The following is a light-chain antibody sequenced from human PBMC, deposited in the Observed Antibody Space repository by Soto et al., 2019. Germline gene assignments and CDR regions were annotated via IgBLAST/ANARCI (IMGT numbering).Light chain of an antibody. CDR2: KAS. J-gene: IGKJ1*01. CDR3: QQYNSYPEA. Sequence: IPVTQSPSTLSGSVADRPVIPCEASQTISSWLDWYQQKPGKAPKLLIYKASTLNSGVPSRFSGSGSGTEFTLTISSLEPDDFATYYCQQYNSYPEAFGQGTKVDIK. V-gene: IGKV1-5*03. CDR1: QTISSW.